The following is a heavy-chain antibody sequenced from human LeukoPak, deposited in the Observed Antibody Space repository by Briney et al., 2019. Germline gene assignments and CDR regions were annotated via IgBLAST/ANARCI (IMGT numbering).Heavy chain of an antibody. CDR2: INPNSGNT. CDR1: GYTFTGYY. CDR3: ARGGRYCSSTSCYVNY. D-gene: IGHD2-2*01. Sequence: ASVKVSCKASGYTFTGYYMHWVRQAPGQGLEWMGWINPNSGNTGYAQKFQGRVTMTRNTSISTAYMELSSLRSDDTAVYYCARGGRYCSSTSCYVNYWGQGTLVTVSS. J-gene: IGHJ4*02. V-gene: IGHV1-8*02.